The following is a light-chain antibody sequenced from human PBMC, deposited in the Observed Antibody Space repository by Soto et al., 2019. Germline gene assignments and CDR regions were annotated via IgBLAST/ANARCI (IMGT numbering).Light chain of an antibody. Sequence: QSALTQPASVSGSPGQSITISCSGTSSDIGVYNYVSWYQHHPGKAPKLIIFEVSDRPSGVSNRFFGSKSGNTASLTISGLQAEDVADYYCSSYTSSSTLLFGTGTKVTVL. CDR1: SSDIGVYNY. CDR2: EVS. V-gene: IGLV2-14*01. J-gene: IGLJ1*01. CDR3: SSYTSSSTLL.